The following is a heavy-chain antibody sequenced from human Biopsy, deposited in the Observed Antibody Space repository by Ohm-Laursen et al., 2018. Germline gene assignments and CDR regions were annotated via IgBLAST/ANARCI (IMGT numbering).Heavy chain of an antibody. D-gene: IGHD2/OR15-2a*01. V-gene: IGHV1-69*13. Sequence: ASVKVSCKASGVTFATYAFGWVRQAPGQGLEWMGGRIPYFNTIYYARNFQDRAVITADRSATTTDMQLSGLRPDNTAVYYCVGGQRGPPIGVTVPGDAFDLWGPGTMVTVSP. J-gene: IGHJ3*01. CDR3: VGGQRGPPIGVTVPGDAFDL. CDR1: GVTFATYA. CDR2: RIPYFNTI.